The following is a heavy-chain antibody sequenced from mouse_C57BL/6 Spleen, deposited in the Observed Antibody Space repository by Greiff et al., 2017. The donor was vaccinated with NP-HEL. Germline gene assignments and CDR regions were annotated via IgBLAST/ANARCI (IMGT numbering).Heavy chain of an antibody. CDR2: IHPNSGST. Sequence: VQLQQPGAELVKPGASVKLSCKASGYTFTSYWMHWVKQRPGQGLEWIGMIHPNSGSTNYNEKFKSKATLTVDKSSSTAYMQLSSLTSEDSAVYYCARTVGNYRDYYAMDYWGQGTSVTVSS. CDR1: GYTFTSYW. J-gene: IGHJ4*01. CDR3: ARTVGNYRDYYAMDY. V-gene: IGHV1-64*01. D-gene: IGHD2-1*01.